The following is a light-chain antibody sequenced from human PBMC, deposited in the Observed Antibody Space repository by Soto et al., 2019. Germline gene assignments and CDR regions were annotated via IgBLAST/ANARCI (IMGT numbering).Light chain of an antibody. Sequence: ENVLTQSPGTLSLSPGERATLSCRASQSVGSSYLAWYQQKPGQAPRLLIYSTSSRATDIPDRFSGSGSGTDFTLTISRLEPEDFAVYYCQQYSNWPADTFGPGTKVDIK. CDR1: QSVGSSY. CDR2: STS. J-gene: IGKJ3*01. V-gene: IGKV3-20*01. CDR3: QQYSNWPADT.